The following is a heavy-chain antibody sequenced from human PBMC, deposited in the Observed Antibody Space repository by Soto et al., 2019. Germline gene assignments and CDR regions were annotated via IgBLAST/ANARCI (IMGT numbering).Heavy chain of an antibody. D-gene: IGHD5-18*01. CDR2: ISNSGST. V-gene: IGHV4-30-4*01. Sequence: SETLSLTCTVSGGSVTSDEDYWTWIRQSPGKGLEWIGYISNSGSTGYNPSLKTRLSMSVDRSKNQFTLRLTSVTAADTAVYFCATESGSTYGYFDHWGQGTQVTV. CDR1: GGSVTSDEDY. CDR3: ATESGSTYGYFDH. J-gene: IGHJ4*02.